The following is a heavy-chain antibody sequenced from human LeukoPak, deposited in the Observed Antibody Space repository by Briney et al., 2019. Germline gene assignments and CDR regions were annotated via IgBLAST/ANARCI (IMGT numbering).Heavy chain of an antibody. CDR1: GYTFTGYY. D-gene: IGHD3-3*01. CDR3: AKGSAPPYSYYMDV. CDR2: INPNSGGT. Sequence: ASVKVSCKASGYTFTGYYMHWVRQAPGQGLEWMGWINPNSGGTNYAQKFQGRVTMPRDTSISTDYMELSRLRSDDTSVYYCAKGSAPPYSYYMDVWGKGTTVTVSS. J-gene: IGHJ6*03. V-gene: IGHV1-2*02.